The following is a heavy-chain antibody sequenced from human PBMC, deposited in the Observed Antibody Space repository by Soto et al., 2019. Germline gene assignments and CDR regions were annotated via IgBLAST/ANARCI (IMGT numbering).Heavy chain of an antibody. Sequence: SETLSLTCTVSGGSISSSSYYWGWIRQPPGKGLEWIGSIYYSGSTYYNPSLKSRVTISVDTSKNSLYLQMNSLRADDTAVYCCAIQRPKQRVFDYWGQGTLVTVSS. CDR2: IYYSGST. CDR1: GGSISSSSYY. D-gene: IGHD1-1*01. V-gene: IGHV4-39*01. J-gene: IGHJ4*02. CDR3: AIQRPKQRVFDY.